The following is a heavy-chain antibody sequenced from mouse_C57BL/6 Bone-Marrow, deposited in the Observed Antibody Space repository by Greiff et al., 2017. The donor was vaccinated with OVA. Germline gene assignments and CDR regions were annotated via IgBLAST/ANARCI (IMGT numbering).Heavy chain of an antibody. CDR2: ISSGGSYT. Sequence: EVQLVESGGDLVKPGGSLKLSCAASGFTFSSYGMSWVRQTPDKRLEWVATISSGGSYTYYPDSVKGRFTISRDNAKNTLYLQMSSLKSEDTAMYYCGRRWLLFDYWGQGTTLTVSS. V-gene: IGHV5-6*01. CDR1: GFTFSSYG. CDR3: GRRWLLFDY. D-gene: IGHD2-3*01. J-gene: IGHJ2*01.